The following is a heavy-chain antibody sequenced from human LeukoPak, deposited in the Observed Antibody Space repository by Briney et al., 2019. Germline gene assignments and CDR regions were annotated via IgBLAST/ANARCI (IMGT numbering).Heavy chain of an antibody. CDR2: INHSGST. Sequence: PSETLSLTCAVYGGSFSGYYWSWIRQPPGKGLEWIGEINHSGSTNYNPSLKSRVTISVDTSKNQFSLKLSSVTAADTAVYYCARSGLYSSSWYRYAFDIWDQGTMVTVSS. V-gene: IGHV4-34*01. CDR3: ARSGLYSSSWYRYAFDI. D-gene: IGHD6-13*01. CDR1: GGSFSGYY. J-gene: IGHJ3*02.